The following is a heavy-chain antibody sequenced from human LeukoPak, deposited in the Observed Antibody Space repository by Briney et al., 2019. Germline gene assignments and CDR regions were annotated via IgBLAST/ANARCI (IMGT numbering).Heavy chain of an antibody. CDR1: GFTFSDYY. CDR2: ISNSGSTV. D-gene: IGHD2-8*01. Sequence: PGGSLRLSCAASGFTFSDYYMTWLRHAPGKGLEWLSYISNSGSTVFYADSVKGRFTVSRDNAKRSLYLQIESLRDDDTAVYHCALGTINKDFYFGMDVWGQGTTVTVSS. CDR3: ALGTINKDFYFGMDV. J-gene: IGHJ6*02. V-gene: IGHV3-11*01.